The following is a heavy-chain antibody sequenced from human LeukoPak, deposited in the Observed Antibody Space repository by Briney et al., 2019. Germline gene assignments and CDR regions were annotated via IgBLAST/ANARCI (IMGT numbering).Heavy chain of an antibody. V-gene: IGHV3-23*01. Sequence: GGSLRLSCAASGFTFGSYAMSWVRQALGKGLEWVSGISGSGGNTYYAGSVKGRFTISRDNSKNTLYLQMNSLRAEDTAVYYCAKNSGGSCYSNSDYWGQGTLVTVSS. CDR3: AKNSGGSCYSNSDY. J-gene: IGHJ4*02. CDR2: ISGSGGNT. CDR1: GFTFGSYA. D-gene: IGHD2-15*01.